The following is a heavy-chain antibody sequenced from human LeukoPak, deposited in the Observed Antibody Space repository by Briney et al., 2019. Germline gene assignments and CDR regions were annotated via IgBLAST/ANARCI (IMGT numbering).Heavy chain of an antibody. J-gene: IGHJ3*02. CDR2: ISSSSTI. CDR1: GFTFSSYS. V-gene: IGHV3-48*01. D-gene: IGHD2-2*01. CDR3: ARARTYCSSTSCYGGAFDI. Sequence: PGGSLRFSCAASGFTFSSYSMNWVRQAPGKGLEWVSYISSSSTIYYADSVKGRFTISRDNAKNSLYLQMNSLRAEDTAVYYCARARTYCSSTSCYGGAFDIWGQGTMVTVSS.